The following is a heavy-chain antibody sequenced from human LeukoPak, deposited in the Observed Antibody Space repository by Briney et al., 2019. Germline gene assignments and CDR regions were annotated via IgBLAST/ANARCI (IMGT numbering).Heavy chain of an antibody. D-gene: IGHD6-19*01. V-gene: IGHV3-23*01. J-gene: IGHJ4*02. CDR2: VSPPGGGT. CDR1: GFTFSNHG. CDR3: ARNLAVAGNYYFDY. Sequence: GGSLRLSCAASGFTFSNHGMNWVRQAPGKGLEWLSGVSPPGGGTYYADSVKGRFTISRDNSKNTLYLQMNSLRAEDTAVYYCARNLAVAGNYYFDYWGQGTLVTVSS.